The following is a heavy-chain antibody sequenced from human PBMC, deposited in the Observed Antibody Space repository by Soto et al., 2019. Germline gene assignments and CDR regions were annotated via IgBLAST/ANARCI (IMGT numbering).Heavy chain of an antibody. V-gene: IGHV3-23*01. Sequence: DVQLLESGGGLGQPEGSLRLSCAASGFTFSSYAMGWVRQGPGKGLEWVAAVSIGGSTHYADSVRGRFTISRDNSKNTLSLQMNSLTAEDTAVYFCAKRRGAGGHFDYWGQGALVTVSS. D-gene: IGHD2-15*01. CDR2: VSIGGST. CDR1: GFTFSSYA. CDR3: AKRRGAGGHFDY. J-gene: IGHJ4*02.